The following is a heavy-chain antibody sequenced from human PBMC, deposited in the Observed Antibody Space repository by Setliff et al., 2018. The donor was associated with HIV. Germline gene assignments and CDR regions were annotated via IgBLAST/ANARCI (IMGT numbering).Heavy chain of an antibody. CDR3: ARLRYSVFDY. CDR2: IYTSGSV. V-gene: IGHV4-4*09. D-gene: IGHD3-9*01. CDR1: GDSISGQY. Sequence: SETLSLTCTVSGDSISGQYWSWIRQPPGKGLEWIGYIYTSGSVNYNPSLNSRVTISVDTSKNQFSLKVNSVTAADTAVYYCARLRYSVFDYWGHGTLVTVSS. J-gene: IGHJ4*01.